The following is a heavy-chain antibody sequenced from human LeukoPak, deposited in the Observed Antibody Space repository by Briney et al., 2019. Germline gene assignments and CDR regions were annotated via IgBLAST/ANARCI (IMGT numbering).Heavy chain of an antibody. D-gene: IGHD2-15*01. CDR2: MSYDGSNK. V-gene: IGHV3-30-3*01. Sequence: PGRSLRLSCAASGFTFSSYAMHWVRQAPGKGLEWVAVMSYDGSNKYYADSVKGRFTISRDNSKNTLYLQMNSLRAEDTAVYYCARGGGLAAFDYWGQGTLVTVSS. J-gene: IGHJ4*02. CDR3: ARGGGLAAFDY. CDR1: GFTFSSYA.